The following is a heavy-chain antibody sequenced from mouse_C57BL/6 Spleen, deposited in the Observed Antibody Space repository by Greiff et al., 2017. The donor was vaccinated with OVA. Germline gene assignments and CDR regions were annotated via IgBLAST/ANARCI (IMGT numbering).Heavy chain of an antibody. CDR2: IYPGGGYT. D-gene: IGHD1-2*01. CDR3: ARWANPAYDFDY. Sequence: QVQLQQSGAELVRPGTSVKMSCKASGYTFTNYWIGWAKQRPGHGLEWIGDIYPGGGYTSYNEKFKGKATLTANKSSSTAYMQVSSLTSEESAIYYCARWANPAYDFDYWGQGTTLTVSS. CDR1: GYTFTNYW. V-gene: IGHV1-63*01. J-gene: IGHJ2*01.